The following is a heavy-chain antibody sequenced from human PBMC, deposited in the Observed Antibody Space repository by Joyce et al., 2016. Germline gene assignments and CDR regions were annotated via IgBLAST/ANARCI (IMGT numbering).Heavy chain of an antibody. CDR3: ARELTGDLDY. D-gene: IGHD7-27*01. CDR2: ISVYSGDT. CDR1: GYTFTSYD. V-gene: IGHV1-18*04. Sequence: QVQLVQSGAEVKKPGASVKVSCKASGYTFTSYDLTWVRQAPGQGLEWMGWISVYSGDTKYAPRLQGRVTMTTDTSTSTAYMEVRGLTSDDTAIYYCARELTGDLDYWGQGTLVTVSS. J-gene: IGHJ4*02.